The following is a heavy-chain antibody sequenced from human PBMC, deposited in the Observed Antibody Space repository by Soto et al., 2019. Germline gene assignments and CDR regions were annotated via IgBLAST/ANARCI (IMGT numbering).Heavy chain of an antibody. CDR2: MSYDGRNK. Sequence: QVQLVESGGGVVQPGRSLRLSCAASGFTFSSYAMHWVRRAPGKGLEWMAVMSYDGRNKYYADSVKGRFTISRDNSKNRLYLQMNSLRPEDTALYYCARDGGAYWGQGTLVIVSS. D-gene: IGHD3-16*01. J-gene: IGHJ4*02. CDR1: GFTFSSYA. V-gene: IGHV3-30*04. CDR3: ARDGGAY.